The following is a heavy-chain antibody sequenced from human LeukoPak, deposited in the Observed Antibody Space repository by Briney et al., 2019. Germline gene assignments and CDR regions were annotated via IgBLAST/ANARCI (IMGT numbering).Heavy chain of an antibody. CDR3: TRGGGAIAT. V-gene: IGHV6-1*01. J-gene: IGHJ5*02. Sequence: SQTLSLTCAISGDSVSSNSAGWSCIRQSPSRGLEWLGRTYYRSKWYNDYAVSVKSRITINPDTSKNQFSLQLNSVTPEDTAVYYCTRGGGAIATWGQGTLVTVSS. D-gene: IGHD3-16*01. CDR1: GDSVSSNSAG. CDR2: TYYRSKWYN.